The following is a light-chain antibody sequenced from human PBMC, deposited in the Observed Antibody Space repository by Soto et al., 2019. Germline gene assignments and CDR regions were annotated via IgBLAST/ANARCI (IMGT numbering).Light chain of an antibody. Sequence: DIVMTQSPDSLAVSLGGRATINCKSSQSILYSSKNKNYLAWYQQKPGQPPKLLIYWASTRESGVPDRFRGSGSGTDFTLTISSLQAEDVAVYYCQRCCSSPYTFGQGAKLEIK. CDR2: WAS. CDR1: QSILYSSKNKNY. J-gene: IGKJ2*01. V-gene: IGKV4-1*01. CDR3: QRCCSSPYT.